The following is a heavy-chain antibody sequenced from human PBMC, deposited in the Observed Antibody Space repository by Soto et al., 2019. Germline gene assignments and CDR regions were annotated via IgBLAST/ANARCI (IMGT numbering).Heavy chain of an antibody. J-gene: IGHJ3*02. CDR3: ARGRGTMVREVRLEYAFDI. Sequence: VQLVQSGAEVKKPGASVKVSCKASGYTFTSYDINWVRQATGQGLEWMGWMNPNRGNTRYAQKFQGRVTMTGNTSISTAYMGLGSLRSEDTAVYYCARGRGTMVREVRLEYAFDIWGQGTMVTVSS. D-gene: IGHD3-10*01. V-gene: IGHV1-8*01. CDR2: MNPNRGNT. CDR1: GYTFTSYD.